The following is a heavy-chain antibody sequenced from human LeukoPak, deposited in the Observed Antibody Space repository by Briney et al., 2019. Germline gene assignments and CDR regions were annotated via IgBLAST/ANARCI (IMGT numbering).Heavy chain of an antibody. Sequence: GGSLRLSCAASGFVVSSNYLAWVRQAPGEGLEFVSTISASGGTTYYPDSVQGRFTISRDNSKNTLYLQLNSLTAEATAVYYCAKLKRHGYNLDGLDVWGQGTTVTVSS. D-gene: IGHD5-24*01. CDR1: GFVVSSNY. V-gene: IGHV3-23*01. CDR2: ISASGGTT. J-gene: IGHJ6*02. CDR3: AKLKRHGYNLDGLDV.